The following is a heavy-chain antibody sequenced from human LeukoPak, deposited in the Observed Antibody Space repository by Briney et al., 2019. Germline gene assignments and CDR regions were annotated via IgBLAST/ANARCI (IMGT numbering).Heavy chain of an antibody. V-gene: IGHV1-18*04. J-gene: IGHJ5*02. CDR1: VYTFTSYG. Sequence: ASVTVSCKASVYTFTSYGISWLRQPPCKGLDWMGWISDDSGNTNYAQKLQGRVTMTTATSTSTAYMELSSLRSDDTAVYYCPRYPVVPAAGFNWFDPWGQGTLVTVSS. CDR2: ISDDSGNT. D-gene: IGHD2-2*01. CDR3: PRYPVVPAAGFNWFDP.